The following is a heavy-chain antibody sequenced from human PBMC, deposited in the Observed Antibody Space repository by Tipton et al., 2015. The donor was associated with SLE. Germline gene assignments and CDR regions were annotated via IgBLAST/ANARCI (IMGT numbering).Heavy chain of an antibody. D-gene: IGHD3-22*01. CDR1: GFTVSSNY. V-gene: IGHV3-23*01. CDR3: AKDELRSGYYFDAFDI. J-gene: IGHJ3*02. CDR2: ISGSGGST. Sequence: SLRLSCAASGFTVSSNYMSWVRQAPGKGLEWVSAISGSGGSTYYADSVKGRFTISRDNSKNTLYLQMNSLRPEDTAVYYCAKDELRSGYYFDAFDIWGQGTMVTVSS.